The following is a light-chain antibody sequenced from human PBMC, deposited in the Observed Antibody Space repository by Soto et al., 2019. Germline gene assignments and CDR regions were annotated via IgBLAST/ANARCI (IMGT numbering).Light chain of an antibody. CDR2: GAS. J-gene: IGKJ5*01. CDR1: RGVSTW. Sequence: DIQMTQSPSSVAASVGDRVTITCRASRGVSTWLGWYQQKPGRAPRLLIYGASNMENGIPSRFSGSGSGTDFTLTISSLEPEDFAVYYCQQNKSSPPTFGQGTRLEIK. CDR3: QQNKSSPPT. V-gene: IGKV1-12*01.